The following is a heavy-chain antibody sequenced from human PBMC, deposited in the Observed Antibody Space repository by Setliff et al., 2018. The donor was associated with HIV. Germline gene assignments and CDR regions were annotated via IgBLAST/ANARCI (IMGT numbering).Heavy chain of an antibody. J-gene: IGHJ4*02. D-gene: IGHD3-10*01. CDR1: GYTFTGYY. CDR3: ARDVFAYYYGSGSYIDY. V-gene: IGHV1-2*02. Sequence: ASVKVSCKASGYTFTGYYMHWVRQAPGQGLEWMGWINPNSGGTNYAQKFQGRVTMTRDTSISTAYMELSRLRSDDTAVYYCARDVFAYYYGSGSYIDYWGQGTLVTV. CDR2: INPNSGGT.